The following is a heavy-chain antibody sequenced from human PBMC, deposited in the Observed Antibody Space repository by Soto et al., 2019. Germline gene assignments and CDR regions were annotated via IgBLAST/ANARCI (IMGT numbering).Heavy chain of an antibody. CDR2: IYPGDSDT. CDR3: GSPGYCSKTDCTDFDY. J-gene: IGHJ4*02. V-gene: IGHV5-51*01. CDR1: GYSFTNYW. D-gene: IGHD2-2*01. Sequence: GESLKISCKGSGYSFTNYWIGWVRQMPGKGLEWMGIIYPGDSDTTYSPSFQGQVTISVDKSISTAYLQWSSLKASDTAMYYWGSPGYCSKTDCTDFDYWGKETRVTVSS.